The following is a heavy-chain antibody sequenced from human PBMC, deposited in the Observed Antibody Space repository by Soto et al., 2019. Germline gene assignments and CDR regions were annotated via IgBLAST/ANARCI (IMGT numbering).Heavy chain of an antibody. CDR2: VYPGDSDT. Sequence: PGASLKISCKGSGYSFTTYWIAWVRLMPGKGLEWMGIVYPGDSDTRYSPSFQGQVTISADKSISTAYLQWSSLKASDTAMYYCARRLSPLDPYYFDYWGQGTLVTVSS. CDR1: GYSFTTYW. CDR3: ARRLSPLDPYYFDY. V-gene: IGHV5-51*01. J-gene: IGHJ4*02.